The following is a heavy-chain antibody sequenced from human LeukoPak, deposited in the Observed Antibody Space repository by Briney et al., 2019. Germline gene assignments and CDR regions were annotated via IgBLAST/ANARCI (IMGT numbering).Heavy chain of an antibody. CDR1: GFTFSSYW. V-gene: IGHV3-7*01. D-gene: IGHD2-8*01. CDR3: ARGGRANGVYDAFDI. J-gene: IGHJ3*02. Sequence: PGGSLRLSCAASGFTFSSYWMSWVRQAPGKGLEWVANIKQDGSEKYYVGSVKGRFTISRDNTKNSLYLQMNTLRAEDTALYYCARGGRANGVYDAFDIWGQGTMVTVSS. CDR2: IKQDGSEK.